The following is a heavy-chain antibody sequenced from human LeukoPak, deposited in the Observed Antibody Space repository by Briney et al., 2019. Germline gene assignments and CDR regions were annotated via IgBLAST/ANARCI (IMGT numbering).Heavy chain of an antibody. J-gene: IGHJ4*02. V-gene: IGHV3-48*02. Sequence: PGGSLRLSCAASGFTFSDFSMNWVRQAPGKGLEWLSYISYSSGTIWYADSVKGRFTISRDNAKNSLFLEMNSLRDEDTAVYYCAREEYWGQGTLVTVSS. CDR3: AREEY. CDR1: GFTFSDFS. CDR2: ISYSSGTI.